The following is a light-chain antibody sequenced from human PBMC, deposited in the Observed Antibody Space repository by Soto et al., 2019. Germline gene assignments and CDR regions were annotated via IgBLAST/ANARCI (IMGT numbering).Light chain of an antibody. V-gene: IGKV3D-15*01. Sequence: VMTQSPGTLSVSPGETDTLSCGTSQSVTSNLAWYQQKPGQPPRLLIYDTSTRATGVPPRFSGSGSGTDFTLTISYLRPEDSAVYFCQQYHDWVTFGGGTKVDIK. CDR2: DTS. CDR1: QSVTSN. CDR3: QQYHDWVT. J-gene: IGKJ4*01.